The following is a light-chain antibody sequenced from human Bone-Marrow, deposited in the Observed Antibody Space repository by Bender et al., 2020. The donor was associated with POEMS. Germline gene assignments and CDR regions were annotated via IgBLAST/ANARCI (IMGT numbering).Light chain of an antibody. CDR1: SSDVGAYDY. J-gene: IGLJ3*02. V-gene: IGLV2-11*01. Sequence: QSALTQPRSVSGSPGQSVTISCTGTSSDVGAYDYVSWYQQHPGKAPKLIINDVNKRPSGVPDRFSASKSGNTASLTISGLQAEDEADYYCCSSAPGTALWVFGGGTKVTVL. CDR2: DVN. CDR3: CSSAPGTALWV.